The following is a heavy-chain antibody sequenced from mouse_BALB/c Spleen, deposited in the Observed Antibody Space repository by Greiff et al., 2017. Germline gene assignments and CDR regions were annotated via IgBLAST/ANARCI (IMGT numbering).Heavy chain of an antibody. J-gene: IGHJ4*01. CDR3: ARNWDYAMDY. Sequence: VQLQQSGAELARPGASVKMSCKASGYTFTSYTMHWVKQRPGQGPEWIGYINPSSGYTNYNQKFKDKATLTADKSSSTAYMQLSSLTSEDSAVYYCARNWDYAMDYWGQGTSVTVSS. CDR1: GYTFTSYT. D-gene: IGHD4-1*01. CDR2: INPSSGYT. V-gene: IGHV1-4*01.